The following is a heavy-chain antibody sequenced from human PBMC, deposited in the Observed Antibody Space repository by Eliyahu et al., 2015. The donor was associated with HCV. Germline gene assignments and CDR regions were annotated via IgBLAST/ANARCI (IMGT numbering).Heavy chain of an antibody. CDR1: GFTFDDYA. J-gene: IGHJ2*01. Sequence: EVQLVESGGGLVQPGRSLRLSCAAXGFTFDDYAMHWVRQAPGKGLEWVSGISWNSGSIGYADSVKGRFTISRDNAKNSLYLQMNSLRAEDTALYYCAKDDGDGYNTYWYFDLWGRGTLVTVSS. CDR3: AKDDGDGYNTYWYFDL. D-gene: IGHD5-24*01. CDR2: ISWNSGSI. V-gene: IGHV3-9*01.